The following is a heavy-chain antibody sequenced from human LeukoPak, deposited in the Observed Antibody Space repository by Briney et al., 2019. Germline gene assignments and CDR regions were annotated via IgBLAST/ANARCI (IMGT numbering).Heavy chain of an antibody. D-gene: IGHD3-22*01. J-gene: IGHJ4*02. Sequence: GGSLRLSCAASGFTFSSYGMHWVRQAPGKGLEWVAFIRYDGSNKYYADSVKGRFTISRDNSKNTLYLQMNSLRAEDTAVYYCARAPAYYYDSSGYYGNWGQGTLVTVSS. CDR1: GFTFSSYG. CDR3: ARAPAYYYDSSGYYGN. V-gene: IGHV3-30*02. CDR2: IRYDGSNK.